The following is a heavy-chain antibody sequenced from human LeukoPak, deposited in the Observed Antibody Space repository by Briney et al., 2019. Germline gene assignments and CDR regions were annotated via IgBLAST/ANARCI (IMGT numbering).Heavy chain of an antibody. D-gene: IGHD2-2*01. CDR1: GYTFTSYD. CDR3: ARGMPAPQGLDAFDI. Sequence: ASVKVSCKASGYTFTSYDINWVRQATGQGLEWMGWITPNSGGTKYAQKFQGRVTMTRDTSISTAYMELRRLRSDDTAVYFCARGMPAPQGLDAFDIWGQGTMVTVSS. V-gene: IGHV1-2*02. J-gene: IGHJ3*02. CDR2: ITPNSGGT.